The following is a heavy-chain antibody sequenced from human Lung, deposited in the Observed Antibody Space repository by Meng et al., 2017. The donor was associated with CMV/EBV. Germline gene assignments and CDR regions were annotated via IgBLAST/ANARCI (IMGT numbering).Heavy chain of an antibody. CDR3: ARDLRLVPSAAQEF. CDR1: GYTFNSFG. Sequence: ASVKVSCKTSGYTFNSFGISWVRQAPGRGLEWLGWISPYTGNTFYAQNLQGRVTLTTDRSTSTAYMELRSLTSDDTAVYYCARDLRLVPSAAQEFWGQGTLVTVSS. J-gene: IGHJ4*02. CDR2: ISPYTGNT. V-gene: IGHV1-18*01. D-gene: IGHD2-2*01.